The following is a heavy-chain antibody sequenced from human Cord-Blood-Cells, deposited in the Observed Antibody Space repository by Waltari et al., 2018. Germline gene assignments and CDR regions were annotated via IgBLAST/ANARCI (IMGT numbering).Heavy chain of an antibody. CDR2: INPNSGGT. J-gene: IGHJ6*02. V-gene: IGHV1-2*02. Sequence: QVQLVQSGPEVTKPGASVKVSCKASGYPLTGYHIHLVRQAPGQGLEWMGWINPNSGGTNYAQKFQGRVTMTRDTSISTAYMELSRLRSDDTAVYYCASGTGGGYGMDVWGQGTTVTVSS. CDR1: GYPLTGYH. CDR3: ASGTGGGYGMDV. D-gene: IGHD2-15*01.